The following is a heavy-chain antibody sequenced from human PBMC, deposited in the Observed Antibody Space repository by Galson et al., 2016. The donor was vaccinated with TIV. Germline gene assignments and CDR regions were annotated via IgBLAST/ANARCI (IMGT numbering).Heavy chain of an antibody. CDR1: GFTFDEYA. D-gene: IGHD2-2*01. Sequence: SLRLSCAASGFTFDEYAMRWVRQAPGKGLEWVAGITRNSGNIGYADSVKGRFTISRDNAKNSLYLQMNSLRTEDTALYYCVKTNIYLDVVEADGAFDIWGQGTMVAVS. J-gene: IGHJ3*02. CDR3: VKTNIYLDVVEADGAFDI. V-gene: IGHV3-9*01. CDR2: ITRNSGNI.